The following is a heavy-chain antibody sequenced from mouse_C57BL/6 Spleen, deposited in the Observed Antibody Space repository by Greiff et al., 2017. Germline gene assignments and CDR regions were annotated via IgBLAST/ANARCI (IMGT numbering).Heavy chain of an antibody. CDR2: ISNGGGST. J-gene: IGHJ3*01. Sequence: EVKLMESGGGLVQPGGSLKLSCAASGFTFSDYYMYWVRQTPEKRLEWVAYISNGGGSTYYPDTVKGRFTISRDNAKNTLYLQMSRLKSEDTAMYYCARLQIYDGYYSFAYWGQGTLVTVSA. D-gene: IGHD2-3*01. CDR3: ARLQIYDGYYSFAY. CDR1: GFTFSDYY. V-gene: IGHV5-12*01.